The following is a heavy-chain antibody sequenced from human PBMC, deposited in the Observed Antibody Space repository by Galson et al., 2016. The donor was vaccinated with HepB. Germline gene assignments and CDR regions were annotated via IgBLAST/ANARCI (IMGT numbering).Heavy chain of an antibody. D-gene: IGHD4-17*01. Sequence: SETLSLTCTVSGASISNSTYYWGWIRQPPGKGLEWIGSLYYSGSIFYNPSLKSRITTSVDTSKNQFSLNLSSVTAADTALYYCARFSDYGDYGFDYWGQGTLVTVSS. CDR3: ARFSDYGDYGFDY. J-gene: IGHJ4*02. CDR1: GASISNSTYY. V-gene: IGHV4-39*01. CDR2: LYYSGSI.